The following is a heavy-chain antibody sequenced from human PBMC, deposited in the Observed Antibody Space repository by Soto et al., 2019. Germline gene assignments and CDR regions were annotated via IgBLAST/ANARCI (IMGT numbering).Heavy chain of an antibody. D-gene: IGHD3-10*01. CDR1: GGSISSYY. J-gene: IGHJ4*02. CDR3: ARHAPLTRYYFDY. CDR2: IYYSGST. Sequence: SETLSLTCTVSGGSISSYYWSWIRQPPGKGLEWIGYIYYSGSTNYNPSLKSRVTISVDTSKNQFSLKLSSVTAADTAVYYCARHAPLTRYYFDYSGQGTLVTVSS. V-gene: IGHV4-59*08.